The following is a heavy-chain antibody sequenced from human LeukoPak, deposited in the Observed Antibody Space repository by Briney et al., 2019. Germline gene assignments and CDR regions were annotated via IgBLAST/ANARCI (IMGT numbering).Heavy chain of an antibody. CDR2: IYYSGST. D-gene: IGHD6-13*01. CDR3: ARGPTGYSSSWYEDWFDP. CDR1: GGSISSYY. V-gene: IGHV4-59*01. Sequence: PSETLSLTCTVSGGSISSYYWSWIRQPPGKGLEWIGYIYYSGSTNYNPSLKSRVTISVDTSKNQFSLKLSSVTAADTAVYYCARGPTGYSSSWYEDWFDPWGQGTLVTVSS. J-gene: IGHJ5*02.